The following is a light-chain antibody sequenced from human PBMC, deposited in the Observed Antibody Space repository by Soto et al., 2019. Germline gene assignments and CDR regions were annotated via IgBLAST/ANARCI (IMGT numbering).Light chain of an antibody. CDR1: WYNIGKNL. V-gene: IGLV1-47*01. CDR3: AAWDDSLRAWV. CDR2: KTD. Sequence: QTVVTQSPSASGTPGQTVTISCSGGWYNIGKNLGYWYQHLPGTAPKLLIYKTDQRPSGVPDRFSGSKSGSSASLAVSGLRSEDEAVYYCAAWDDSLRAWVFGGGTKLTVL. J-gene: IGLJ3*02.